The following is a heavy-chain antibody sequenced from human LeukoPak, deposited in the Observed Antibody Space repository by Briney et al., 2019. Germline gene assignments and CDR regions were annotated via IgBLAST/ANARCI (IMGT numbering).Heavy chain of an antibody. CDR3: ARGAFWSGYYSPLDY. J-gene: IGHJ4*02. CDR2: ISAYNGNT. Sequence: ASVKVSCKASGGTFSSYAISWVRQAPGQGLEWMGWISAYNGNTNYAQKLQGRVTMTTDTSTSTAYMELRSLRSDDTAVYYCARGAFWSGYYSPLDYWGQGTLVTVSS. D-gene: IGHD3-3*01. CDR1: GGTFSSYA. V-gene: IGHV1-18*01.